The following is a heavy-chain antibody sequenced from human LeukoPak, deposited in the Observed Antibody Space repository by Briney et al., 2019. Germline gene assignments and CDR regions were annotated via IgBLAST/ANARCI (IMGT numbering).Heavy chain of an antibody. CDR2: ISAYNGNT. Sequence: ASVKVSCKASGYTFTSYGISWVRQAPGQGLEWMGWISAYNGNTNYAQKLQGRVTMTTDTSTSTAYMELRSLRSDDTAVYYCARHGIRYYYDSSGYYFEYWGQGTLVTVSS. V-gene: IGHV1-18*01. J-gene: IGHJ4*02. D-gene: IGHD3-22*01. CDR1: GYTFTSYG. CDR3: ARHGIRYYYDSSGYYFEY.